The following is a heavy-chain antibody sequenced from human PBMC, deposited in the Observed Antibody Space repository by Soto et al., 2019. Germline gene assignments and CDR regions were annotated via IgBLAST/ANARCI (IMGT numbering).Heavy chain of an antibody. V-gene: IGHV4-59*01. CDR2: IYYSGST. CDR1: GGSISSYY. J-gene: IGHJ6*02. D-gene: IGHD3-10*01. Sequence: SETLSLTCTVSGGSISSYYWSWIRQPPGKGLEWIGYIYYSGSTNYNPSLKSRVTISVDTSKNQFSLKLSSVTAADTAVYYCARDLYYFSGTYGYYYGIDFWGQGTTVTV. CDR3: ARDLYYFSGTYGYYYGIDF.